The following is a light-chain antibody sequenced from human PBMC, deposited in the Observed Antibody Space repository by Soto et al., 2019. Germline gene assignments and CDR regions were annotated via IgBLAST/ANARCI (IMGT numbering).Light chain of an antibody. J-gene: IGKJ4*01. CDR3: QQYYSYPLT. CDR1: QGISSF. V-gene: IGKV1-9*01. Sequence: DLQLTQSPSFLSASAGERVTITCRASQGISSFLAWYQQNPGRAPKLLIYAASTLQSGVPSRFSGSGSGTDFTLTISCLQSEDFATYYCQQYYSYPLTFGGGTKVDIK. CDR2: AAS.